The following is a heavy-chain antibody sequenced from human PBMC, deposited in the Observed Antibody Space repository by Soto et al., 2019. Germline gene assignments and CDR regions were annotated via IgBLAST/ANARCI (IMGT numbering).Heavy chain of an antibody. CDR3: SRGMVRGGGWFDP. CDR1: GGSISSGGYY. D-gene: IGHD3-10*01. J-gene: IGHJ5*02. Sequence: QVQLQESGPGLVKPSQTLSLTCTVSGGSISSGGYYWSWIRQHPGKGLEWIGYIYYSGSTYYNPSLKSRVTISVDTSKNQFSLKLSYVTAADPAGYYCSRGMVRGGGWFDPWGLGTLVTVSS. V-gene: IGHV4-31*03. CDR2: IYYSGST.